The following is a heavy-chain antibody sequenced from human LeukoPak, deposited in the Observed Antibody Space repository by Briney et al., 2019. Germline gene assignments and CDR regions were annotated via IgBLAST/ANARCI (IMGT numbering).Heavy chain of an antibody. J-gene: IGHJ4*02. CDR1: RFTFDEYG. D-gene: IGHD4-17*01. CDR2: VRYDGNNP. Sequence: PGGSLRLSCAASRFTFDEYGMSWVRQAPGKGLDWVAFVRYDGNNPYYSASVKGRFTISRDNSKNTVLLQMNNLRLEDAAVYYCARGSRYGDYPYYCDFWGQGTLVTVSS. V-gene: IGHV3-30*02. CDR3: ARGSRYGDYPYYCDF.